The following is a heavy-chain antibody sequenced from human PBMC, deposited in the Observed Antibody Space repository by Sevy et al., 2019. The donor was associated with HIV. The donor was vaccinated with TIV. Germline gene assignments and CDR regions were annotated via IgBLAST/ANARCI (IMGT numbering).Heavy chain of an antibody. CDR1: GYSFTSYW. J-gene: IGHJ4*02. V-gene: IGHV5-10-1*01. D-gene: IGHD5-18*01. CDR2: IDPSASYT. CDR3: ARTDTARTTGTVDY. Sequence: GESLKISCKGSGYSFTSYWISWVRQMPGKGLEWMGRIDPSASYTNYSPAFQGHVTISADKSISTAYLQWSSLKASDTAMYYCARTDTARTTGTVDYWGQGTLVTVSS.